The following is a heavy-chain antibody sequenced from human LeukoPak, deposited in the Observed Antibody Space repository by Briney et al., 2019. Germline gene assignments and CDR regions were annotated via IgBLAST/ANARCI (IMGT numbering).Heavy chain of an antibody. D-gene: IGHD3-9*01. Sequence: GGSLRLSCAASGFTFSSYAMSWVRQAPGKGLEWVSAISGSGGSTYYADSAKGRFTISRDNSKNTLYLQMNSLRAEDTAVYYCAKTLRYFDWLSDFDYWGQGTLVTVSS. V-gene: IGHV3-23*01. CDR3: AKTLRYFDWLSDFDY. J-gene: IGHJ4*02. CDR1: GFTFSSYA. CDR2: ISGSGGST.